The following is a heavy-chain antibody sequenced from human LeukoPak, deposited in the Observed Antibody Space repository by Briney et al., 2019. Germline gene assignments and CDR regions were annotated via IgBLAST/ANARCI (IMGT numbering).Heavy chain of an antibody. CDR2: ISSSSSYI. D-gene: IGHD6-13*01. Sequence: GGSLRLSCAASGFTFSNYAMSWVRQAPGKGLEWVSTISSSSSYIYYADSVKGRFTISRDNAKNSLYLQMNSLRAEDTAVYYCARGSSSWFDYWGQGTLVTVSS. V-gene: IGHV3-21*01. CDR1: GFTFSNYA. J-gene: IGHJ4*02. CDR3: ARGSSSWFDY.